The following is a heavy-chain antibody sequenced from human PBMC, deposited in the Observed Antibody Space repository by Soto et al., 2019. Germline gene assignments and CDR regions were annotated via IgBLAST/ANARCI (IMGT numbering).Heavy chain of an antibody. CDR1: GGSISSSSYY. CDR3: ARLRGYYYMDV. Sequence: SETLSLTCTVSGGSISSSSYYWGWIRQPPGKGLEWIGSIYYSGSTYYNPSLKSRVTISVDTSKNQFSLKLSSVTAADTAVYYCARLRGYYYMDVWGKGTTVNVSS. V-gene: IGHV4-39*01. J-gene: IGHJ6*03. CDR2: IYYSGST.